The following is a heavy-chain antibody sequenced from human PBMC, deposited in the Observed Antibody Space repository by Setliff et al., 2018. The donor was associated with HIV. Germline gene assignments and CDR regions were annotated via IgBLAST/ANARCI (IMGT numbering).Heavy chain of an antibody. D-gene: IGHD3-10*01. Sequence: SETLSLTCTVSGGSISSGGYYWSWIRQPAGKGLEWIGRIYTSGNTNYNPSLKSRVTMSVDTSKKQFSLKLTSVTAADTAVYYCAGHFYYSGSGIWAGLDSWGQGTLVTVSS. CDR1: GGSISSGGYY. V-gene: IGHV4-61*02. J-gene: IGHJ4*02. CDR3: AGHFYYSGSGIWAGLDS. CDR2: IYTSGNT.